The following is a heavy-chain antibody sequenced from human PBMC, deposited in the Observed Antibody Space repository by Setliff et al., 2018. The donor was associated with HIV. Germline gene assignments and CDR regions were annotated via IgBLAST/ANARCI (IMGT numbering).Heavy chain of an antibody. D-gene: IGHD6-13*01. J-gene: IGHJ1*01. Sequence: ASVKVSCKASGYTFTTYVVHWVRQAPGQRLEWMGWINVGSGNTKYSQKFRGRVTITRDTSTSTAYMELRSLRSDDTAVYYCAREAAAGTRYFQHWGQGTLVTVSS. V-gene: IGHV1-3*01. CDR2: INVGSGNT. CDR3: AREAAAGTRYFQH. CDR1: GYTFTTYV.